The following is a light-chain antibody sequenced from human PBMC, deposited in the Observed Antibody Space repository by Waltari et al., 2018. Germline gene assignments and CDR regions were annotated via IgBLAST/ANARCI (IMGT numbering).Light chain of an antibody. Sequence: AIRITQSPSSLSASTGDRVTITCRASQGISRSLAWYQQKPGKAPKLLIYGASTLQSGVPSRFSGSGSGTDFTLTISCLQSEDFATYYCQQYHNYPFFGGGTRVEIK. CDR3: QQYHNYPF. CDR2: GAS. V-gene: IGKV1-8*01. CDR1: QGISRS. J-gene: IGKJ4*01.